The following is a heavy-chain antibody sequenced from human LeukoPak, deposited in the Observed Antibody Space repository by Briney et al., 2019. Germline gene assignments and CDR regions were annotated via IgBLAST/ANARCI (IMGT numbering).Heavy chain of an antibody. V-gene: IGHV4-59*11. CDR2: VFSTGDT. CDR1: DVSMSSHY. Sequence: PSETLSLTCTVSDVSMSSHYWIWVRQPPGRGLEWIGYVFSTGDTTYSPSLKSRVTISVDMSENQFSLKLNSVTAADTAVYYCARGVYNYYYMDVWGRGATVTVSS. J-gene: IGHJ6*03. CDR3: ARGVYNYYYMDV.